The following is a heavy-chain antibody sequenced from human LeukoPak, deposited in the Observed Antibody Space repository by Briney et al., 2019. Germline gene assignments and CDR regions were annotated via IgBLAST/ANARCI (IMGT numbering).Heavy chain of an antibody. Sequence: GGSLRLSCAASGFTFRDYYMSWIRQAPGKGLEWVSYISSSGSTIYYADSVKGRFTISRDNAKNSLYLQMNSLRAEDTAVYYCAREPSMVRGLNNWFDPWGQGTLVTVSS. CDR3: AREPSMVRGLNNWFDP. V-gene: IGHV3-11*01. J-gene: IGHJ5*02. CDR2: ISSSGSTI. CDR1: GFTFRDYY. D-gene: IGHD3-10*01.